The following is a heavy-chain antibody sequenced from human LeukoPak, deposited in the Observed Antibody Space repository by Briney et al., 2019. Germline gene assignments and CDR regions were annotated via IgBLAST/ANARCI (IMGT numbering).Heavy chain of an antibody. J-gene: IGHJ4*02. CDR3: ARSFGVVTPSHY. D-gene: IGHD3-3*01. CDR2: ISSSSSYI. V-gene: IGHV3-21*01. CDR1: GFTFSSYS. Sequence: GGSLRLSCGPSGFTFSSYSMNWVRQAPGKGLEWVSSISSSSSYIYYADSVKGRFTISRDNAKNSLYLQMNSLRAEDTAVYYCARSFGVVTPSHYWGQGTLVTVSS.